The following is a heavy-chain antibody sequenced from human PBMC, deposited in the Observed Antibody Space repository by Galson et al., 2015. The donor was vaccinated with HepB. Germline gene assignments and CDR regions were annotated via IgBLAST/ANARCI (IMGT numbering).Heavy chain of an antibody. CDR1: GFTFDDYA. J-gene: IGHJ5*02. CDR2: ISWNSGSI. V-gene: IGHV3-9*01. D-gene: IGHD6-19*01. Sequence: SLRLSCAASGFTFDDYAMHWVRQAPGKGLEWVSGISWNSGSIGYADSVKGRFTISRDNAKNSLYLQMNSLRAEDTAVYYCARVNRHSSGSNWFDPWGQGTLVTVSS. CDR3: ARVNRHSSGSNWFDP.